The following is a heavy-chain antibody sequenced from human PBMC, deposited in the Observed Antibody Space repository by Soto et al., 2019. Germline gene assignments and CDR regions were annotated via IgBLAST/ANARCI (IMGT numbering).Heavy chain of an antibody. J-gene: IGHJ4*02. V-gene: IGHV1-3*01. D-gene: IGHD2-15*01. CDR2: INAGNGNT. CDR3: ARGPGGPDGPGDY. Sequence: QVQLVQSGAEVKKPGASVKVSCKASGYTFTSYAMHWVRQAPGQRLEWMGWINAGNGNTKYSQRFQGRVTITRDTSASTAYMELSSLRSEDTAVYYCARGPGGPDGPGDYWGQGTLVTVSS. CDR1: GYTFTSYA.